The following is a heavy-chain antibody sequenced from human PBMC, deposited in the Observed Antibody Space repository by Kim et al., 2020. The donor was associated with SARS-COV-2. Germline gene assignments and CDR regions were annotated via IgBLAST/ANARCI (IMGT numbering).Heavy chain of an antibody. V-gene: IGHV4-59*01. CDR2: ISYSGST. D-gene: IGHD3-22*01. J-gene: IGHJ1*01. CDR1: GGSISSYS. Sequence: SETLSLTCTVSGGSISSYSYSWIRQPPGKGLEWIAYISYSGSTNYNPSLKSRVTISVDTSKNQFSLKLSSVTAADTAVYYCARGRGDSSGYCPLSNWRQG. CDR3: ARGRGDSSGYCPLSN.